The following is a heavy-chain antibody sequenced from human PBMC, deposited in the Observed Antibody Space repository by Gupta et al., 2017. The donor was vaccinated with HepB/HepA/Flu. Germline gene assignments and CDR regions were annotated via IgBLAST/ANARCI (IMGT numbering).Heavy chain of an antibody. Sequence: EVQLVESGGGLVQPGGSLRLSCAASGFTFSSYWMSWVRQAPGKGMEGVANIKQDGSEKYYLDYVKGRFTISRDNAKNSLYLQMNSLRAEDTAVYYCAREGIVVVPAAYAYNWFDPWGQGTLVTVSS. CDR3: AREGIVVVPAAYAYNWFDP. CDR2: IKQDGSEK. CDR1: GFTFSSYW. V-gene: IGHV3-7*01. J-gene: IGHJ5*02. D-gene: IGHD2-2*01.